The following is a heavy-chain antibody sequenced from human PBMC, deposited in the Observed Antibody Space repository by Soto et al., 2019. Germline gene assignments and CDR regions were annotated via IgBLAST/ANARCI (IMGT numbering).Heavy chain of an antibody. D-gene: IGHD6-13*01. V-gene: IGHV4-34*01. J-gene: IGHJ6*02. Sequence: SETLSLTCAVYGGSFSGYYWSWIRQPPGKGLEWIGEINHSGSTNYNPSLKSRVTISVDTSKNQFSLKLSSVTAADTAVYYCARGSSSSWSYYYYYGMDVWGQGTTVTVSS. CDR1: GGSFSGYY. CDR3: ARGSSSSWSYYYYYGMDV. CDR2: INHSGST.